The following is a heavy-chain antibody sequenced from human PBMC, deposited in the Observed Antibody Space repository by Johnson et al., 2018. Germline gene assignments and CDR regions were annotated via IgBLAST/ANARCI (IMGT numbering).Heavy chain of an antibody. Sequence: VQLVESGGGLVKPGESLRLSCAASEFTFSSSWMHWVCQAPEKGQEWVADIKCDGSEKYYVDSVKGRFTISRDNAKNTLYLQMRGLRGEDTAVYYGAREGGGCPVVVWGKGTTVTVSA. V-gene: IGHV3-52*02. CDR3: AREGGGCPVVV. CDR1: EFTFSSSW. D-gene: IGHD6-19*01. J-gene: IGHJ6*04. CDR2: IKCDGSEK.